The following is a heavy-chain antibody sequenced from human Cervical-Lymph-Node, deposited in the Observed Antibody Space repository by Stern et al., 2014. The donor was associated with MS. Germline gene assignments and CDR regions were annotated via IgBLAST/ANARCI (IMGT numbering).Heavy chain of an antibody. CDR2: ISYDGSNK. D-gene: IGHD1-26*01. Sequence: VHLVESGGGVVQPGRSLRLSCAASGFTFSSYAMHWVRQAPGKGLEWVAVISYDGSNKYYADSVKGRFTISRDNSKNTLYLQMNSLRAEDTAVYYCARDPEWXXXDXWGQGTLVTVSS. CDR1: GFTFSSYA. CDR3: ARDPEWXXXDX. J-gene: IGHJ4*02. V-gene: IGHV3-30*01.